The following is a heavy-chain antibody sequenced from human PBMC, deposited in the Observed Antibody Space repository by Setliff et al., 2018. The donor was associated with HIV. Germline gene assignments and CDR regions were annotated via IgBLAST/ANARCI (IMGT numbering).Heavy chain of an antibody. CDR3: ARTVNDYGDYYFDY. Sequence: ASVKVSCKASGGTFSSYAISWVRQAPGQGLEWMGRINPNSGGTNYAQKFQDRVTMTRDTSISTAYMELSRLRSEDTAVYYCARTVNDYGDYYFDYWGQGTLVTAPQ. D-gene: IGHD4-17*01. CDR2: INPNSGGT. CDR1: GGTFSSYA. J-gene: IGHJ4*02. V-gene: IGHV1-2*06.